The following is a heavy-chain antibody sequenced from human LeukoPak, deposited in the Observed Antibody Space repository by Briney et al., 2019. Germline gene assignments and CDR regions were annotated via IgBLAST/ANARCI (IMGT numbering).Heavy chain of an antibody. J-gene: IGHJ5*02. CDR1: GGSISSYY. V-gene: IGHV4-4*07. CDR3: AREGFGEPMNNWFDP. CDR2: IYTSGST. Sequence: PSETLSLTCTVSGGSISSYYWSWIRQPAGKGLEWIGRIYTSGSTNYNPSLKSRFTMSVDTSKNQFSLKLSSVTAADTAVYYCAREGFGEPMNNWFDPWGQGTLVTVSS. D-gene: IGHD3-10*01.